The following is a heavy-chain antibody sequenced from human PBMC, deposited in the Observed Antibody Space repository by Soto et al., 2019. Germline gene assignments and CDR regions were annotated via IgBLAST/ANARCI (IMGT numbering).Heavy chain of an antibody. CDR1: GGTFSSYT. J-gene: IGHJ3*02. D-gene: IGHD4-17*01. CDR3: ASRRTTVTWLADAFDI. V-gene: IGHV1-69*02. Sequence: QVQLVQSGAEVKKPGSSVKVSCKASGGTFSSYTISWVRQAPGQGLEWMGRIIPILGIANYAQKFQGRVTITADKSTSTDYMELSSLRSEDTAVYYCASRRTTVTWLADAFDIWGQGTMVTACS. CDR2: IIPILGIA.